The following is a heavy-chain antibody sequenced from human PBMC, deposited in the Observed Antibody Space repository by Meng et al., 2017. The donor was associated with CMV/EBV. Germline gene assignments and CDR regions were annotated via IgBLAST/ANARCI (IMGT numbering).Heavy chain of an antibody. CDR1: GFTFTSSA. J-gene: IGHJ5*02. V-gene: IGHV1-58*01. Sequence: SVKVSCKASGFTFTSSAVQWVRQARGQRLEWIGWIVVGSGNTNYAQKFQERVTITRDMSTSTAYMELSSLRSEDTAVYYCARAYCSSTSCYIGWFDPWGQGTLVTVSS. CDR3: ARAYCSSTSCYIGWFDP. CDR2: IVVGSGNT. D-gene: IGHD2-2*02.